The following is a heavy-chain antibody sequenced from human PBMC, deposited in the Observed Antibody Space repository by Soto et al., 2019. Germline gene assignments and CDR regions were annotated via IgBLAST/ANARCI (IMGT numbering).Heavy chain of an antibody. CDR2: IYCSGST. Sequence: PSETLSLTCTVSGGSISSSSYYWGWIRQPPGKGLEWIGSIYCSGSTYYNPSLKSRVTISVDTSKNQFSLKLSSVTAADTAVYYCARGDGYSSGWYSAPYYYYGMDVWGQGTTVTV. CDR3: ARGDGYSSGWYSAPYYYYGMDV. D-gene: IGHD6-19*01. CDR1: GGSISSSSYY. V-gene: IGHV4-39*01. J-gene: IGHJ6*02.